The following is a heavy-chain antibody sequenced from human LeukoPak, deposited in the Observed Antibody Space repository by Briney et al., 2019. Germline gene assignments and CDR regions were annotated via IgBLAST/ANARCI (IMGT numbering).Heavy chain of an antibody. D-gene: IGHD2-8*02. CDR3: ARGYDIYCPGMRCYGAFDL. V-gene: IGHV4-59*12. CDR1: GGSISSYY. CDR2: IYYSGST. Sequence: PSGTLSLTCTASGGSISSYYWSWIRQPPGKGLEWIWYIYYSGSTNYNPSLKSRVTISVDTSKNQFSLRLSSVTAADTAVYYCARGYDIYCPGMRCYGAFDLWGRGTTVIVSS. J-gene: IGHJ3*01.